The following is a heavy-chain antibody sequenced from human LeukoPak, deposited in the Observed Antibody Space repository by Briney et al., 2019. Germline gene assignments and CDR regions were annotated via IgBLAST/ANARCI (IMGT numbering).Heavy chain of an antibody. CDR3: ARVDIVVVPAAPFDY. V-gene: IGHV1-18*01. J-gene: IGHJ4*02. D-gene: IGHD2-2*03. CDR2: ISAYNGNT. Sequence: ASVKVSCKASGYTITSYGISWVRQAPGQGLEWMGWISAYNGNTNYAQKLQGRVTMTTDTSTSTAYMELRSLRSDDTAVYYCARVDIVVVPAAPFDYWGQGTLVTVSS. CDR1: GYTITSYG.